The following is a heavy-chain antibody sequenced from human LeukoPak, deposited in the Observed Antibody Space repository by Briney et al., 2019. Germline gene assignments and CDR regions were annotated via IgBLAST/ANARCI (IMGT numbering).Heavy chain of an antibody. CDR2: IYSGGST. CDR1: GFTVSSNV. J-gene: IGHJ6*03. Sequence: PGAPLRLSCAAPGFTVSSNVMSWVRQAPGKGLEGGAGIYSGGSTYYADSVKGRFTITRDNSKNTLYLQRNSRRAEDTAVYYCARGNSYYYYYMDVWGKGTTVTVSS. V-gene: IGHV3-53*01. D-gene: IGHD4-11*01. CDR3: ARGNSYYYYYMDV.